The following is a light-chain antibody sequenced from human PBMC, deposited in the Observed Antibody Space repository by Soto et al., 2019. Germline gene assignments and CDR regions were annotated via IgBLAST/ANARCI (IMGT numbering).Light chain of an antibody. CDR3: QSYATGLSVLYV. J-gene: IGLJ1*01. V-gene: IGLV1-40*01. Sequence: QSVLTQPPSVSGAPGQRVTISCTGSSSNIGAGYDVHWYQQLPGTAPKLLIYGNNHRPSGVPDRFSGSKSGTSASLAVTGLQAEDEADYYCQSYATGLSVLYVFGTGTKLTVL. CDR2: GNN. CDR1: SSNIGAGYD.